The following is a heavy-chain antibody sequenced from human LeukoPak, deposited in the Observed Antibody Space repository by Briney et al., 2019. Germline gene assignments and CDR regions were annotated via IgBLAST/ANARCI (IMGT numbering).Heavy chain of an antibody. D-gene: IGHD5-24*01. CDR3: ASSDGYNFDNWFDP. Sequence: ASVKVSCKVSGYTLTELSMHWVRQAPGKGLEWMGGFDPEDGETIYAQKFQGRVTMTEDTSTDTAYMELSSLRSEDTAVYYCASSDGYNFDNWFDPWGQGTLVTASS. V-gene: IGHV1-24*01. CDR1: GYTLTELS. CDR2: FDPEDGET. J-gene: IGHJ5*02.